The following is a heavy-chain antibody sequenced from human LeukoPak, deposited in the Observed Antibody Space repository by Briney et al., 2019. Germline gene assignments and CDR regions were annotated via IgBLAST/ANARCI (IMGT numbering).Heavy chain of an antibody. J-gene: IGHJ6*02. D-gene: IGHD1-14*01. Sequence: GGSLRLSCAASGFTVSSNYMYWVRQAPGKGLEWVSYISSSSSTIYYADSVKGRFTISRDNAKNSLYLQMNSLRDEDTAVYYCARAPREGMDVWGQGTTVTVSS. CDR1: GFTVSSNY. V-gene: IGHV3-48*02. CDR2: ISSSSSTI. CDR3: ARAPREGMDV.